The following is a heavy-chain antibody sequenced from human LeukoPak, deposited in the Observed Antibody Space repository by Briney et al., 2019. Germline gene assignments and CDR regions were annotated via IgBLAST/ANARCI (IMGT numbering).Heavy chain of an antibody. Sequence: SVKVSCKASGYTFTSYGISWVRQAPGQGLEWLGRIIPLLAIPNYAQKFQGRVTITADKSTSTAYMELSSLRSEDTAVYYRARSYYDSSGYYYLFDYWGQGTLVTVSS. J-gene: IGHJ4*02. D-gene: IGHD3-22*01. CDR2: IIPLLAIP. CDR1: GYTFTSYG. V-gene: IGHV1-69*04. CDR3: ARSYYDSSGYYYLFDY.